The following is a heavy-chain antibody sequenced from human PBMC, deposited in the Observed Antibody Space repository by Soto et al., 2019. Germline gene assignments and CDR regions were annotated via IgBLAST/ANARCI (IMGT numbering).Heavy chain of an antibody. D-gene: IGHD1-1*01. V-gene: IGHV1-69*12. CDR3: ATDKDRLQLGGNYYFILDV. CDR2: IMPVFRRP. Sequence: QVQLVQSGAEVKKPGSSVKVSCKASGGTFRTSAFSWARQAPGQGLEWVGGIMPVFRRPKYAQNFEDRVTIPADESRSTAYMELNSLRSDDTAVYYCATDKDRLQLGGNYYFILDVWGQGTAVTVSS. J-gene: IGHJ6*02. CDR1: GGTFRTSA.